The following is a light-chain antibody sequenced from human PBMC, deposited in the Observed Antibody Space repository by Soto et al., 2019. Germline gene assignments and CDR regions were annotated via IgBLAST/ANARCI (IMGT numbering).Light chain of an antibody. V-gene: IGKV3-15*01. CDR2: GAS. CDR1: QSVSSN. Sequence: EIVMTQSPATLVVSPGERATRSCSASQSVSSNLAWYQQKPGQAPRLLIYGASTRATGLPARFSGSGSGTEFTLTISSLQSEDFAVYYCQKYNDWLLTFGPGTKVDIK. CDR3: QKYNDWLLT. J-gene: IGKJ3*01.